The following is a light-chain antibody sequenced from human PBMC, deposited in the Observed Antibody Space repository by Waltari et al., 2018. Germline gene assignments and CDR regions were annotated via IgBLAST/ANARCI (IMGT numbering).Light chain of an antibody. V-gene: IGKV1-5*01. J-gene: IGKJ2*01. Sequence: DIQMTQSPSTLSASVGDRVTITCRASQSISSWLAWYQQNPGKAPKLLIYDASSLESGVPSRFSGSGSGTEFTLTISSLQPDDFATYYCQQYNSYQRTFGQGTKLEIK. CDR2: DAS. CDR1: QSISSW. CDR3: QQYNSYQRT.